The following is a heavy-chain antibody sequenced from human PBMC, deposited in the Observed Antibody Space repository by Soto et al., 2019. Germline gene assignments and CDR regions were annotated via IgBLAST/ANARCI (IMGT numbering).Heavy chain of an antibody. CDR3: ARDDYTYYYDSSGYFPLYYFDY. D-gene: IGHD3-22*01. CDR2: ISAYNGNT. V-gene: IGHV1-18*01. CDR1: GYTFTSYG. Sequence: QVQLVQSGAEVKKPGASVKVSCKASGYTFTSYGISWVRQAPGQGLEWMGWISAYNGNTNYAQKLQGRVTMTTDTSTSTAYMELRSLRSDDTAVYYCARDDYTYYYDSSGYFPLYYFDYWGQGTLVPVSS. J-gene: IGHJ4*02.